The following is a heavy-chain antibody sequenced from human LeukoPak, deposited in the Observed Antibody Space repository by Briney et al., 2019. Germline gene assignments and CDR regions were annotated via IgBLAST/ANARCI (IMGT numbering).Heavy chain of an antibody. Sequence: SVXXSCKASGGTFSSYAISWVRQAPGQGLEWMGGIIPIFCSATYAQNFHARFPITAHESTRTSYMELSSLRSEDTAVYYCARRPNYYDSSGYVGAFDIWGQGTMVTVSS. CDR3: ARRPNYYDSSGYVGAFDI. CDR2: IIPIFCSA. V-gene: IGHV1-69*13. J-gene: IGHJ3*02. D-gene: IGHD3-22*01. CDR1: GGTFSSYA.